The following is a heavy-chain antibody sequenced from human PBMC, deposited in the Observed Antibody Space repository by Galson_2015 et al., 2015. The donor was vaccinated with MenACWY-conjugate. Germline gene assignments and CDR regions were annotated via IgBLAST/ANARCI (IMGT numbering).Heavy chain of an antibody. V-gene: IGHV3-30*04. CDR2: ISYDGSNK. CDR3: ARVYSGSPDYGMDV. Sequence: SLRLSCAAPGFSFSSYDMHWVRQAPGKGLDWVAVISYDGSNKYYADSVKGRFTISRDKNTLYLEMISLRGEDTAVYYCARVYSGSPDYGMDVWGQGTTVTVSS. CDR1: GFSFSSYD. J-gene: IGHJ6*02. D-gene: IGHD1-26*01.